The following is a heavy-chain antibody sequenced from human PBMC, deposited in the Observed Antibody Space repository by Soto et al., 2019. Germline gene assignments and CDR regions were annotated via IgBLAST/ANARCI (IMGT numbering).Heavy chain of an antibody. D-gene: IGHD3-10*01. CDR1: GGTFSSYA. V-gene: IGHV1-69*12. CDR3: ARGLWFGEGDYYYSGMDV. CDR2: IIPIFGTA. Sequence: QVQLVQSGAEVKKPGSSVKVSCKASGGTFSSYAISWVRQAPGQGLEWMGGIIPIFGTANYAQKFQGRVTSTADDATSTAYMELSSLRSEATAVYYWARGLWFGEGDYYYSGMDVWGQGTTVTVSS. J-gene: IGHJ6*02.